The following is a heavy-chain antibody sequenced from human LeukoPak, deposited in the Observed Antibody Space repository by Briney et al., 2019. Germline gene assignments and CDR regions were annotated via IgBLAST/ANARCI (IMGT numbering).Heavy chain of an antibody. V-gene: IGHV4-59*01. Sequence: SETLSLTCTVSGGYISSYYWSWIRQPPGKGLEWTGYIYYSGSTNYNPSLKSRVTISVDTSNNQFSLKLSSVTAADTAVYYCARGLREAQYGYWGQGTLVTVSS. D-gene: IGHD4-17*01. J-gene: IGHJ4*02. CDR3: ARGLREAQYGY. CDR1: GGYISSYY. CDR2: IYYSGST.